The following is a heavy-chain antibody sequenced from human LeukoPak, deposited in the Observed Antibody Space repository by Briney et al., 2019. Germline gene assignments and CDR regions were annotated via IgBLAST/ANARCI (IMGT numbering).Heavy chain of an antibody. Sequence: ASVTVSCNASGYTFTNYAMHWVRQAPRPRLEWMGWINTGNGDRKYSQKFQGRVTITRDTSASTAYMELSSLRSEDTAVYYCARDHGYGANYFDYWGQGTLVTVSS. CDR3: ARDHGYGANYFDY. D-gene: IGHD4-17*01. CDR1: GYTFTNYA. V-gene: IGHV1-3*04. J-gene: IGHJ4*02. CDR2: INTGNGDR.